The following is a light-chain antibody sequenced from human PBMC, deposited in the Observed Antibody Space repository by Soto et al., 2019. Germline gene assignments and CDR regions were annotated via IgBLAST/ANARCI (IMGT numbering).Light chain of an antibody. CDR3: SSYAGSNNFVV. V-gene: IGLV2-8*01. Sequence: QSVLTQPPSASGSPGQSVTISCTGTSSDVGGYNYVSWYQQHPGKATKLMIYEVSKRPSGVPDRFSGSKSGNTASLTVSGLQAEDEADYYCSSYAGSNNFVVFGGGTK. J-gene: IGLJ2*01. CDR2: EVS. CDR1: SSDVGGYNY.